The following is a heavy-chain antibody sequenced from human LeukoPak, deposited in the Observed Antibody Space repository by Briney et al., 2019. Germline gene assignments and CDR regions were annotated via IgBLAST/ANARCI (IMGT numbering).Heavy chain of an antibody. CDR3: AKAPVTTCRGAFCYPFDY. D-gene: IGHD2-15*01. CDR2: ISSSSSTI. CDR1: GFTFSSYS. Sequence: GGSLRLSCAVSGFTFSSYSMNWVRQAPGKGLEWVSYISSSSSTIYYADSVKGRFTISRDSSKNTLFLQMNRLRPEDAAVYYCAKAPVTTCRGAFCYPFDYWGLGTLVTVSS. V-gene: IGHV3-48*01. J-gene: IGHJ4*02.